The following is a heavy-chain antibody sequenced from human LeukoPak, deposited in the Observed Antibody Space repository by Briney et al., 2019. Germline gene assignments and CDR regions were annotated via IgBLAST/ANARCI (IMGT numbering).Heavy chain of an antibody. CDR3: ARDACSSTSCYYVIDP. V-gene: IGHV1-18*01. CDR2: ISAYNGNT. D-gene: IGHD2-2*01. Sequence: ASVKVSCKASGYTFTSYGISWVRQAPGQGLEWMGWISAYNGNTNYAQKLQGRVTMTTDTSTSTAYMELRSLRPDDTAVYYCARDACSSTSCYYVIDPWGQGTLVTVSS. J-gene: IGHJ5*02. CDR1: GYTFTSYG.